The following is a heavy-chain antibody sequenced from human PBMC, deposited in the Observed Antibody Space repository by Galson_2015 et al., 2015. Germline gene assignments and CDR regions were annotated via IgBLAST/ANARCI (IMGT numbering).Heavy chain of an antibody. CDR1: GGSFNVYY. D-gene: IGHD6-13*01. V-gene: IGHV4-34*01. CDR3: ARSQEDTSSLFAGAPYFNN. Sequence: SETLSLTCAVYGGSFNVYYWSWIRQPPGKGLEWIGEINRSGSTNYNPSLKSRVTISIDTSKNQFSLKLGSVTAADTAVYYCARSQEDTSSLFAGAPYFNNWGQGTLVTVSS. CDR2: INRSGST. J-gene: IGHJ1*01.